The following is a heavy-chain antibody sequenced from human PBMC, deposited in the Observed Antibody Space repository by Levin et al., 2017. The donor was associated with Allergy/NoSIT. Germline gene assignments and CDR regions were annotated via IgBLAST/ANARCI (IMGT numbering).Heavy chain of an antibody. CDR1: GSSISSGDY. CDR3: ARARYSSGWYAYYFDN. V-gene: IGHV4-38-2*01. CDR2: VYHSGRT. J-gene: IGHJ4*02. D-gene: IGHD6-19*01. Sequence: KASETLSLTCAVSGSSISSGDYWGWVRQPPGRGLEYIGSVYHSGRTNYNPSLKSRVSILVGTSKNQFSLKLSSVTAADTAVYYCARARYSSGWYAYYFDNWGQGALVAVSS.